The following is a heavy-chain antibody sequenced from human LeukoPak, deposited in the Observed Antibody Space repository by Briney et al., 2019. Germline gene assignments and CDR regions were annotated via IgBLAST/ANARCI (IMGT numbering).Heavy chain of an antibody. CDR3: ASRSFVWYKENNWLDP. CDR2: IPTDSKNI. J-gene: IGHJ5*02. Sequence: GGSLRLSCAASGFSFRDFSMNWVRQAPGKGLEDIAYIPTDSKNIWYADSVKGRFTISRDNAKNSLYLQMNSLRVEDTAVYYCASRSFVWYKENNWLDPWGQGALVTVSS. D-gene: IGHD1-1*01. CDR1: GFSFRDFS. V-gene: IGHV3-48*01.